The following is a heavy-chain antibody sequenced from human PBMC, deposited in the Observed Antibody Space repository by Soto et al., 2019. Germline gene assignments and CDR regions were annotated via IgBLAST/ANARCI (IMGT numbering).Heavy chain of an antibody. J-gene: IGHJ5*02. CDR2: INAGNGKT. D-gene: IGHD3-22*01. CDR1: GYTFTSYA. CDR3: ARVPYYYDSSGPLFGPAFDP. Sequence: ASVKVSCKASGYTFTSYAMNWVRQAPGQRLEWMGWINAGNGKTKYSQKFQGRVTITRDTSATTAYMELSSLGSEDTAVYYCARVPYYYDSSGPLFGPAFDPWGQGTLVTVSS. V-gene: IGHV1-3*01.